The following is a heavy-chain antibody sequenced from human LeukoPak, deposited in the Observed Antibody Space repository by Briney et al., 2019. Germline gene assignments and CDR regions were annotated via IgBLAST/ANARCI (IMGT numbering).Heavy chain of an antibody. CDR3: ATGGTDDY. Sequence: ASVKVSCKASGYTFTSSYMHWVRQAPGQGLEWMGIINLSGGSTSYAQKFQGRVTMTRVTSTSTVYMELSSLRSEDTALYYCATGGTDDYWGQGTLVTVSS. D-gene: IGHD1-26*01. J-gene: IGHJ4*02. CDR1: GYTFTSSY. CDR2: INLSGGST. V-gene: IGHV1-46*03.